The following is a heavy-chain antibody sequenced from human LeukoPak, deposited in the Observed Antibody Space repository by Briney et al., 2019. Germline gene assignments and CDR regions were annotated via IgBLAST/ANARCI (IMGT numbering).Heavy chain of an antibody. CDR2: IQRDGSEN. V-gene: IGHV3-7*01. J-gene: IGHJ4*02. CDR1: GSTFRNYW. Sequence: GGSLRLSCPASGSTFRNYWMNWARHPPRNGLEWVASIQRDGSENNYVESVKGRLTTSRDNAKNSMYLQITSRTTADTSVYVWRSPGYSFRKWGQGTLVTVSS. D-gene: IGHD6-13*01. CDR3: RSPGYSFRK.